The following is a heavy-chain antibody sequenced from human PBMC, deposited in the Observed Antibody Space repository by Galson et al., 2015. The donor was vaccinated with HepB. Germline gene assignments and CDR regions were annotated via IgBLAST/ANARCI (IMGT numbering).Heavy chain of an antibody. CDR3: AREAIVGASGGGDY. D-gene: IGHD1-26*01. CDR1: GYTFTSYD. V-gene: IGHV1-8*01. CDR2: MNPNSGNT. J-gene: IGHJ4*02. Sequence: SVKVSCKASGYTFTSYDINWGRQATGQGLEWMGWMNPNSGNTGYAQKFQGRVTMTRNTSISTAYMELSSLRSEDTAVYYCAREAIVGASGGGDYWGQGTLVPVSS.